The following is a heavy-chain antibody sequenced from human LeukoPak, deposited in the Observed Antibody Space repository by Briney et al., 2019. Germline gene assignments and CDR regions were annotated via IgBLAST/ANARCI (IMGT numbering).Heavy chain of an antibody. D-gene: IGHD3-9*01. CDR3: ARPSYDILTGYIYYFDY. J-gene: IGHJ4*02. V-gene: IGHV1-69*13. CDR2: IIPIFGTA. Sequence: SVKVSCKASGGTFSSYAISWVRQAPGQGLEWMGGIIPIFGTANYAQKFQGRVTITADESTSTAYMELSSLRSEDTAVYYCARPSYDILTGYIYYFDYWGQGTLVTVSS. CDR1: GGTFSSYA.